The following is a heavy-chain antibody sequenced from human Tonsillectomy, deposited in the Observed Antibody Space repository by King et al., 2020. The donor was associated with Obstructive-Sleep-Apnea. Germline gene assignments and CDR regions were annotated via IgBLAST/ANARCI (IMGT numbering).Heavy chain of an antibody. CDR1: GFTFRSYA. Sequence: QLVQSGGDLVQPGGSLRLSCAASGFTFRSYAMSWVRQAAGEGLEWVSGLSGSGGITDYADSVKGRFTLSRDNSKNTVYLQMNSLRAEDTAVYYCAKDSMDYDTLTGPVDFWGQGTLVTVSS. J-gene: IGHJ4*02. CDR3: AKDSMDYDTLTGPVDF. D-gene: IGHD3-9*01. CDR2: LSGSGGIT. V-gene: IGHV3-23*04.